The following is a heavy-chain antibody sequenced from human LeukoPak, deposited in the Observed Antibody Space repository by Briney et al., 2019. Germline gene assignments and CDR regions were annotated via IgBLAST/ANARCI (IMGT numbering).Heavy chain of an antibody. J-gene: IGHJ5*02. Sequence: ASVKVSCKASGYSFTGYYMHWVRQAPGQGLEWMGWISAYNGNTNCAQKLQGRVTMTTDTSTSTAYMELRSLRSDDTAVYYCARIATIIITTDDWFDPWGQGTLVTVSS. CDR1: GYSFTGYY. CDR2: ISAYNGNT. D-gene: IGHD3-22*01. V-gene: IGHV1-18*04. CDR3: ARIATIIITTDDWFDP.